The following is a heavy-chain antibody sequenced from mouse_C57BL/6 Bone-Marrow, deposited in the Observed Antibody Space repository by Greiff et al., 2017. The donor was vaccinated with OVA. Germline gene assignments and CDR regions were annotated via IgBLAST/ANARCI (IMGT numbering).Heavy chain of an antibody. CDR1: GYTFTSYW. J-gene: IGHJ2*01. D-gene: IGHD1-1*01. CDR3: ARFITTARGYFDY. Sequence: QVQLQQPGAELVMPGASVKLSCKASGYTFTSYWMHWVKQRPGQGLEWIGEIDPSDSYTNYNQKFKGKSTLTVDKSSSTAYMQLSSLTSEDSAVYYCARFITTARGYFDYWGQGTTLTVSS. CDR2: IDPSDSYT. V-gene: IGHV1-69*01.